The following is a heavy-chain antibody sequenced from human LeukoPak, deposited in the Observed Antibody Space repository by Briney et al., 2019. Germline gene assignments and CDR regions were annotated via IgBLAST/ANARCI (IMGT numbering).Heavy chain of an antibody. J-gene: IGHJ4*02. CDR2: IIPILGIA. V-gene: IGHV1-69*04. CDR3: ARDTRGSRRILPQVKYFDY. CDR1: GGTFSSYA. Sequence: ASVKVSCKASGGTFSSYAISWVRQAPGQGLEWMGRIIPILGIANYAQKFQGRDTITADKSTSTAYMELRSLRSDDTAVYYCARDTRGSRRILPQVKYFDYWGQGTLVTVSS. D-gene: IGHD2-15*01.